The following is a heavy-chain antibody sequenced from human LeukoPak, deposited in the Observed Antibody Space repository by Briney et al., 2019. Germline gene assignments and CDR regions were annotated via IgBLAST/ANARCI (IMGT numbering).Heavy chain of an antibody. D-gene: IGHD5-24*01. CDR3: AKAAVSVATTYYYGMDV. Sequence: GGSLRLSCAASGFTFNNYAMSWVRQAPGKGLECVSGSRGDGSGGSTYYADSVKGRFTLSRDNSKNTVYLQMNSLRVEDTAVYYCAKAAVSVATTYYYGMDVWGQGTTVTVSS. CDR2: SRGDGSGGST. CDR1: GFTFNNYA. J-gene: IGHJ6*02. V-gene: IGHV3-23*01.